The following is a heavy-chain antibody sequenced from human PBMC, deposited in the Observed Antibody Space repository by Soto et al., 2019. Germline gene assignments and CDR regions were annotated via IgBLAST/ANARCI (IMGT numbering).Heavy chain of an antibody. CDR1: GGSISSYY. J-gene: IGHJ5*02. V-gene: IGHV4-59*08. CDR3: AKSQILGYCSSTSCYGWFDP. Sequence: SETLSLTCTVSGGSISSYYWSWIRQPPGKGLEWIGYIYYSGSTNYNPSLKSRVTISVDTSKNQFSLKLSSVTAADTAVYYCAKSQILGYCSSTSCYGWFDPWGQGTLVTVSS. CDR2: IYYSGST. D-gene: IGHD2-2*01.